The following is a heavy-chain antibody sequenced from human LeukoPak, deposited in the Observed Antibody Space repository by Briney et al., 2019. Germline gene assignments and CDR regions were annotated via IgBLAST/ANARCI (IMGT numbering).Heavy chain of an antibody. CDR2: IYSSETT. CDR3: ARHFPYCGGDCPYYYMDV. Sequence: PSETLSLTCSVSGASISSDYWSWIRQPPGKGLEWIGNIYSSETTKYNPSLRSRASISGDTSKNQFSLKLSSVTAADTAVYYCARHFPYCGGDCPYYYMDVWGKGTTVTVSS. J-gene: IGHJ6*03. CDR1: GASISSDY. D-gene: IGHD2-21*02. V-gene: IGHV4-4*09.